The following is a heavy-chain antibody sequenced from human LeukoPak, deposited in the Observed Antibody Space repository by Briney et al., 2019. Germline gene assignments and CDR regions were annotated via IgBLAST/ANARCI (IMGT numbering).Heavy chain of an antibody. Sequence: ASVKVSCTASGYTFTSNYIHWVRQAPGQGLEWMGMIYPRDGSRSYAQKFQGRVTVITETSTSTEHTELRGLMTEDTAAYYCARDQEGFDYWGQGTLVSVSS. V-gene: IGHV1-46*03. CDR1: GYTFTSNY. CDR2: IYPRDGSR. CDR3: ARDQEGFDY. J-gene: IGHJ4*02.